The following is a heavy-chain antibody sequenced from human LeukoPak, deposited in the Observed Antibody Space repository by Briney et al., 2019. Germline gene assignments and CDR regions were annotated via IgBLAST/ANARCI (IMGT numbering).Heavy chain of an antibody. V-gene: IGHV3-21*01. D-gene: IGHD3-16*01. Sequence: KPGGSLRLSCAASGLTFTRYSMSWVRQAPGKGLEWVSSISTSSGYIYYADSVMGRFTISRDNAKNSLYLQMNSLRPEDTAVYYCASSDYVWGKPFYFDYWGQGTLVTVSS. CDR3: ASSDYVWGKPFYFDY. CDR2: ISTSSGYI. J-gene: IGHJ4*02. CDR1: GLTFTRYS.